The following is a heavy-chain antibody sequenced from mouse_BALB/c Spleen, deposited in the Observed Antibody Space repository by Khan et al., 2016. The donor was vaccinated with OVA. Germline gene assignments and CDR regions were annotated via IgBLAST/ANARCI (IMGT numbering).Heavy chain of an antibody. J-gene: IGHJ4*01. D-gene: IGHD2-14*01. V-gene: IGHV2-6-7*01. CDR2: IWGDGST. CDR1: GFSLTDYG. Sequence: QVQLKQSGPGLVAPSQSLSITCTVSGFSLTDYGVNWVRQPPGKGLEWLGMIWGDGSTDYNSALKSRLSISEDNSKSQFFLKMNSLQTDDPAEYYCARYAAMDYWGQGTSVTVSS. CDR3: ARYAAMDY.